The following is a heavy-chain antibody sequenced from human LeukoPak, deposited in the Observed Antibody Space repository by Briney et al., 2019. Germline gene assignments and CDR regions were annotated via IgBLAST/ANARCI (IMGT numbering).Heavy chain of an antibody. V-gene: IGHV1-2*02. J-gene: IGHJ6*02. D-gene: IGHD1-26*01. CDR2: INPNSGGT. Sequence: ASVKVSCTASGYTFTGYYMHWVRQAPGQGLEWMGWINPNSGGTNYAQKFQGRVTMTRDTSISTAYMELSRLRSDDTAVYYCARQPRGSYYYYYGMDVWGQGTTVTVSS. CDR3: ARQPRGSYYYYYGMDV. CDR1: GYTFTGYY.